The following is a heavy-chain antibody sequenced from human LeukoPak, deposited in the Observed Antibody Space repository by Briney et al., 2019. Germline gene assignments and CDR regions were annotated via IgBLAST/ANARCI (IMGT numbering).Heavy chain of an antibody. CDR1: GYTFTNFW. V-gene: IGHV5-51*01. D-gene: IGHD2-21*02. CDR3: ARAYCGGDCYSSPPDAFDV. Sequence: KIGESLKISCKGSGYTFTNFWIAWLRQMPGKGLEWMGTIYPGDSNTIFSPSFQGQVTISADKSISTAYLQWRSLKDSDTAMYYCARAYCGGDCYSSPPDAFDVWGQGTMVTVSS. J-gene: IGHJ3*01. CDR2: IYPGDSNT.